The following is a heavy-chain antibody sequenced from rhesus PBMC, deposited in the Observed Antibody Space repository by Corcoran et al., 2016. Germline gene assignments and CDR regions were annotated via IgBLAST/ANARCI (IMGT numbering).Heavy chain of an antibody. V-gene: IGHV4-169*01. CDR1: SDSVSSNY. Sequence: QLQLQESGPGLVKLSETLSVTCAVSSDSVSSNYWSWIRQSPGKGLEWIGRIYGRCSTTNYNPSLKSQVTLSVDTTTKQFSLKLRSVTAADPAVYYCARHIAAARHFDYWGQGVLVTVSS. CDR2: IYGRCSTT. J-gene: IGHJ4*01. D-gene: IGHD6-25*01. CDR3: ARHIAAARHFDY.